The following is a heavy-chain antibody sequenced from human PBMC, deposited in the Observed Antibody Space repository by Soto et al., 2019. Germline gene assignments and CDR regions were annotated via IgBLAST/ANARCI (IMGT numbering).Heavy chain of an antibody. CDR1: GYTFPSYD. D-gene: IGHD2-15*01. CDR3: ARERTKYCSGGSCYLGLGYYYYYMDV. J-gene: IGHJ6*03. Sequence: ASVKVSCKASGYTFPSYDINWVRQATGQGLEWMGWMNPNSGNTGYAQKFQGRLTMTRITYISTAYMELSSLRSEDTAVYYCARERTKYCSGGSCYLGLGYYYYYMDVWGKGTTVTVSS. V-gene: IGHV1-8*01. CDR2: MNPNSGNT.